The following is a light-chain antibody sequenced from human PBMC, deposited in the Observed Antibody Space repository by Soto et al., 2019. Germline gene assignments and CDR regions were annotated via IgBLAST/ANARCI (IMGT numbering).Light chain of an antibody. CDR3: QQLNSNPLT. CDR1: QGISSF. Sequence: IQLTQSPSSLSASVGDRLTITCRASQGISSFLAWFQQKPGKAPKLLIYAASTLQSRVPSSFSGSGSGTDFTLTISSLQPEDFATYYCQQLNSNPLTFGGGTKVDIK. CDR2: AAS. J-gene: IGKJ4*01. V-gene: IGKV1-9*01.